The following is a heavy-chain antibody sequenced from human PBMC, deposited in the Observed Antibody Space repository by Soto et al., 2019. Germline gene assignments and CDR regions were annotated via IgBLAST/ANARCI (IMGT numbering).Heavy chain of an antibody. CDR3: ATSWRGVTHDAFDI. J-gene: IGHJ3*02. CDR1: GGTFSSYT. V-gene: IGHV1-69*02. D-gene: IGHD5-18*01. Sequence: QVQLVQSGAEVKKPGSSVKVSCKASGGTFSSYTISWVRQAPGQGLEWMGRIIPILGIANYAQKFQGRVTITADKSTSTAYMELSSLRSEDTAVYYCATSWRGVTHDAFDIWGQGTMVTVSS. CDR2: IIPILGIA.